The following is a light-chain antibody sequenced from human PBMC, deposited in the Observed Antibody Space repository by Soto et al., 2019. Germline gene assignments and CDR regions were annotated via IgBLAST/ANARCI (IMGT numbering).Light chain of an antibody. CDR1: QSLVNSDGDTY. CDR2: QVS. CDR3: MQGTHWPWT. V-gene: IGKV2-30*01. J-gene: IGKJ1*01. Sequence: DVVMTQSPLSLPVTLGQPASISCRSSQSLVNSDGDTYLIWFQQRPGQSPRRLIYQVSNRDSGVPDRFSGSGSGTDFTLKISRVEAEDVGVYYCMQGTHWPWTFGQGTKVEI.